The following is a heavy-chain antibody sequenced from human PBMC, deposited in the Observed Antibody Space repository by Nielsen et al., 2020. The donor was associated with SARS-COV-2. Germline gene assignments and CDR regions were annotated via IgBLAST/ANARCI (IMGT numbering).Heavy chain of an antibody. CDR1: GFTFRRSA. CDR2: ISSDGSEK. V-gene: IGHV3-30*04. J-gene: IGHJ6*02. Sequence: GESLKISCAASGFTFRRSAMHWVRQTPGKGLEWVAVISSDGSEKYYADSVEGRFTISRDNSNNTLYLHMNSLRVEDTAVYYCVTGGQWLVRHPYGMEVWGQGTTVTVSS. D-gene: IGHD6-19*01. CDR3: VTGGQWLVRHPYGMEV.